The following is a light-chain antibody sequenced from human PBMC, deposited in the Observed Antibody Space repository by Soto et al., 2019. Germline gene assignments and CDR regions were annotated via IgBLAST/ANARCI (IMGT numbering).Light chain of an antibody. V-gene: IGLV1-44*01. Sequence: QSVLTQPPSASGTPGQSVTISCSGSSSNIGSNTVNWYQQLPGTAPKLLIYTNDRRPSGVPDRFSGSKSGTSASLAISGLQSEDEADYYCAPWDDSLNGDVFGTGTKVTVL. CDR2: TND. J-gene: IGLJ1*01. CDR1: SSNIGSNT. CDR3: APWDDSLNGDV.